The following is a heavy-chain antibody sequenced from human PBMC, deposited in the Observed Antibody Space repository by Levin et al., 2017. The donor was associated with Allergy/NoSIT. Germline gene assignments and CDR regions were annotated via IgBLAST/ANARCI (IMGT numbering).Heavy chain of an antibody. D-gene: IGHD2-2*01. CDR2: ISDSSNYI. CDR3: ARAGAGGGYCSSTSCSRGFDY. Sequence: LGESLKISCAASGFTFSSFSMNWVRQAPGKGLEWVSSISDSSNYIYNADSVKGRFTISRDNAKNSLYLQMNSLRAEDTAVYYCARAGAGGGYCSSTSCSRGFDYWGQGTLVTVSS. CDR1: GFTFSSFS. J-gene: IGHJ4*02. V-gene: IGHV3-21*01.